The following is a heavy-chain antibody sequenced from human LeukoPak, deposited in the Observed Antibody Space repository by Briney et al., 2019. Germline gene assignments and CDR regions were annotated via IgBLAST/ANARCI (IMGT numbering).Heavy chain of an antibody. D-gene: IGHD6-6*01. J-gene: IGHJ4*02. V-gene: IGHV1-46*01. CDR1: GYTFPSYF. CDR2: INPTGGST. Sequence: GSVKVSCKASGYTFPSYFMHWVRQAPGQGLEWMGIINPTGGSTTYAKKFQGRVTMTRDTSTSTVYMELSSLRSDDTAVYYWARTAARRFDYWGQGTLVTVSS. CDR3: ARTAARRFDY.